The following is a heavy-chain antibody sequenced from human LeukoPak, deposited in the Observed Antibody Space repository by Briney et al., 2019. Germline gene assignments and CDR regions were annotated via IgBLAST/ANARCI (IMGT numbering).Heavy chain of an antibody. J-gene: IGHJ4*02. V-gene: IGHV4-39*01. D-gene: IGHD3-3*01. CDR3: ARLGVFGVVSDS. CDR1: GDSINSGSYY. CDR2: IYYSGST. Sequence: PETLSLTCTVSGDSINSGSYYWVWIRQPPGKGLEWIGSIYYSGSTYYSPSLKSRVTISVDTSKIQFSLRLSSVTAADTAVYYCARLGVFGVVSDSWGQGILVTVSS.